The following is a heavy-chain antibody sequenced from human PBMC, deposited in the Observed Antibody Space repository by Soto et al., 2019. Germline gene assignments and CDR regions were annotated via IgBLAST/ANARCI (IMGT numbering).Heavy chain of an antibody. D-gene: IGHD2-2*01. CDR2: MHTSGST. J-gene: IGHJ4*02. CDR3: VRASMPQAHFDS. CDR1: GGSIRGYY. Sequence: QMQLQESGPGLVKPSETLSLTCTVSGGSIRGYYWSWIRQSAGMRLEGIGRMHTSGSTNYNPSLKSRVTISVDMSKNQISLKLTSVTAADTALYYCVRASMPQAHFDSWGQGTLVTVSS. V-gene: IGHV4-4*07.